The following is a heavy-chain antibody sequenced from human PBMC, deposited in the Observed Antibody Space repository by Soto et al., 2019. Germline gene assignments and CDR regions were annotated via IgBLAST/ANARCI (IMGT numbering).Heavy chain of an antibody. CDR1: GFIFSTYG. D-gene: IGHD6-13*01. J-gene: IGHJ6*03. V-gene: IGHV3-33*01. Sequence: EQLVESGGGVVQSGRSLRLSCAASGFIFSTYGMHWVRQAPGKGLEWVALIWHDGSEKYYADSVKGRFTITRDNSKNTLYLQMNSLRAEDTAVYFCARPAGHYSYYMDVWGIGTTVTVSS. CDR3: ARPAGHYSYYMDV. CDR2: IWHDGSEK.